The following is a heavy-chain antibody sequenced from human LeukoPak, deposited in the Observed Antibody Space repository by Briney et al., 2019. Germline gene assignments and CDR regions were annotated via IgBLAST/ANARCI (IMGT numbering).Heavy chain of an antibody. CDR2: IIPIFGTA. J-gene: IGHJ4*02. CDR1: GGTFSSYA. CDR3: ARGWSGYPDIDY. V-gene: IGHV1-69*13. D-gene: IGHD3-3*01. Sequence: EASVKVSCKASGGTFSSYAISWVRQAPGQGLEWMGGIIPIFGTANYAQKFQGRVTITADESTSTAYMELSSLRSEDTAVYYCARGWSGYPDIDYRGQGTLVTVSS.